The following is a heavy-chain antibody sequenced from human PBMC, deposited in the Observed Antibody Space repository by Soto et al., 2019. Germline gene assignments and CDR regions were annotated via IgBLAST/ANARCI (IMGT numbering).Heavy chain of an antibody. V-gene: IGHV4-59*01. J-gene: IGHJ4*02. D-gene: IGHD6-13*01. Sequence: SETLSLTCTVSGGSISSYYWSWIRQPPGKGLEWIGYIYYSGSTNYNPSLKSRVTISVDTSKNQFSLKLSSVTAADTAVYYCARVGSSSWSFYYFDYWGQGXLVTVSS. CDR2: IYYSGST. CDR1: GGSISSYY. CDR3: ARVGSSSWSFYYFDY.